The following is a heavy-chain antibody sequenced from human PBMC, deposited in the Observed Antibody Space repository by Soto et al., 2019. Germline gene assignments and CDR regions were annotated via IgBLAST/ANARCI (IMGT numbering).Heavy chain of an antibody. J-gene: IGHJ4*02. Sequence: EVQLLESGGGLVQPGGSLRLSCAASGVTFSSYAMRWVRQAPGKGLEWVSAFSGSGDSTYYADSAKGRFTTSRDNSKNTLYLQMTSLRAEDTAVYYCARRGSGSYYDYWGQGTLVTVSS. CDR3: ARRGSGSYYDY. CDR2: FSGSGDST. CDR1: GVTFSSYA. V-gene: IGHV3-23*01. D-gene: IGHD1-26*01.